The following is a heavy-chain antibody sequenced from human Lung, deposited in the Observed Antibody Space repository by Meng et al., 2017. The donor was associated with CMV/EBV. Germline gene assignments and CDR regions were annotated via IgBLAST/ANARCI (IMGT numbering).Heavy chain of an antibody. CDR3: ARGGGYCSGTSCYNDY. V-gene: IGHV4-34*01. Sequence: SXTXSLXXAVYGGSFSGYYWTWIRQPPRKGLEWIGEIDHSGSTNYNPSLKSRVTISVDTSKSQFSLRLSSVTAADTAIYYCARGGGYCSGTSCYNDYWGQGMXVTVSS. J-gene: IGHJ4*02. CDR2: IDHSGST. D-gene: IGHD2-2*02. CDR1: GGSFSGYY.